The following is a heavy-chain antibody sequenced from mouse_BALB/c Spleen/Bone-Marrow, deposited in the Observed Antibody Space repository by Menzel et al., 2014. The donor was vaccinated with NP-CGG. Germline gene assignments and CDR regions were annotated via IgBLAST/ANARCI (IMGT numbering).Heavy chain of an antibody. D-gene: IGHD1-2*01. CDR1: GFDFSRYW. Sequence: EVKLVESGGGLVQPGGSLKLSCAASGFDFSRYWMSWVRQAPGKGLEWIGEINPDSSTINYTPSLKDKSLISRDNAKNTLYLQMSNVRSEDTALYYCGRQGYYGYFAYWGQGTLVTASA. V-gene: IGHV4-1*02. CDR3: GRQGYYGYFAY. J-gene: IGHJ3*01. CDR2: INPDSSTI.